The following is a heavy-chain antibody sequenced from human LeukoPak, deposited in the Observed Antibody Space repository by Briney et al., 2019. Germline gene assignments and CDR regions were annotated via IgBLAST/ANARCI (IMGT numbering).Heavy chain of an antibody. Sequence: SETLSLTCTVSGGSVSSSRYYWGWIRQPPGKGLEWIGSIFYSGTTYYNPSLNSRVTISLDTSKTQFSLKLDSVTAADTAVYYCARHPYGGNSDFQHWGQGTLVIVSS. V-gene: IGHV4-39*01. J-gene: IGHJ1*01. CDR2: IFYSGTT. CDR3: ARHPYGGNSDFQH. CDR1: GGSVSSSRYY. D-gene: IGHD4-23*01.